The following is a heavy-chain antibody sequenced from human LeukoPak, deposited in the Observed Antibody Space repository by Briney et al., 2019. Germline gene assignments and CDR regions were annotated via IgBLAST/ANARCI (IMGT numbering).Heavy chain of an antibody. V-gene: IGHV4-38-2*02. CDR3: ARDHDSSGYYPLTPVP. CDR2: SYHSGST. D-gene: IGHD3-22*01. CDR1: GYSISSGYY. J-gene: IGHJ5*02. Sequence: SETLSLTCTVSGYSISSGYYWGWIRQPPGKGLEWIGSSYHSGSTYYNPSLKSRVTISVDTSKNQFSLKLSSVTAADTAVYYCARDHDSSGYYPLTPVPWSQGTLVTVSS.